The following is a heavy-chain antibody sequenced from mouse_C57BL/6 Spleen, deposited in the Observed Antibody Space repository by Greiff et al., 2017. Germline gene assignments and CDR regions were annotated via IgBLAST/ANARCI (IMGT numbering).Heavy chain of an antibody. D-gene: IGHD2-2*01. CDR2: IYPRSGNT. CDR3: ASYYGYDDGAWFAY. CDR1: GYTFTSYG. Sequence: LVESGAELARPGASVKLSCKASGYTFTSYGISWVKQRTGQGLEWIGEIYPRSGNTYYNEKFKGKATLTADKSSSTAYMELRSLTSEDSAVYFCASYYGYDDGAWFAYWGQGTLVTVSA. J-gene: IGHJ3*01. V-gene: IGHV1-81*01.